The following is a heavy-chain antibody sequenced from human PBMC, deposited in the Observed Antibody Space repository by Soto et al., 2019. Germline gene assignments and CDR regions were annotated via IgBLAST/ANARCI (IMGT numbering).Heavy chain of an antibody. CDR3: AGYYDILTGHIVGATTNYFDY. CDR2: ISYDGSNK. D-gene: IGHD3-9*01. Sequence: GGSLRLSCAASGFTFSSYAMHWVRQAPGKGLEWVAVISYDGSNKYYADSVKGRFTISRDNSKNTLYLQMNSLRAEDTAVYYCAGYYDILTGHIVGATTNYFDYWGQGTLVTVSS. J-gene: IGHJ4*02. V-gene: IGHV3-30-3*01. CDR1: GFTFSSYA.